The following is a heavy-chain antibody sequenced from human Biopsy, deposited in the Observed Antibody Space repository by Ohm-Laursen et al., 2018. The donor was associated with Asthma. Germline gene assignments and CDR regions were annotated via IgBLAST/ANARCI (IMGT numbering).Heavy chain of an antibody. D-gene: IGHD6-19*01. CDR2: ISYDGNHK. Sequence: LRLSCAASGFMFGSFGMHWVRQAPGKGLEWVAVISYDGNHKFYEDSVKGRFTISRDNSKNTLYLQMNSLRTEDTAVYYCARDPRVAVAVDSHYYGMDIWGPGTTVTVSS. V-gene: IGHV3-30*03. CDR1: GFMFGSFG. CDR3: ARDPRVAVAVDSHYYGMDI. J-gene: IGHJ6*02.